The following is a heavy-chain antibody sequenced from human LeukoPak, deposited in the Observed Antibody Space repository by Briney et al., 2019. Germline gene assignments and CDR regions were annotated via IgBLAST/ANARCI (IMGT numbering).Heavy chain of an antibody. CDR2: IYYSGST. J-gene: IGHJ4*02. CDR1: GGSISSSSYY. CDR3: AYYSSGWSPLFDY. Sequence: SETLSLTCTVSGGSISSSSYYWGWIRQPPGKGLEWIGSIYYSGSTYYNPSLKSRVTISVDTSKNQFSLKLSSVTAADTAVYYCAYYSSGWSPLFDYWGQGTLVTVSS. V-gene: IGHV4-39*07. D-gene: IGHD6-19*01.